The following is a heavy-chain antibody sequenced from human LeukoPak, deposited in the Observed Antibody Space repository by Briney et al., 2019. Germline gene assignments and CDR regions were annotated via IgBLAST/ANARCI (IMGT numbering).Heavy chain of an antibody. CDR1: GGSISSYY. D-gene: IGHD3-10*01. J-gene: IGHJ4*02. CDR2: IYYSGST. V-gene: IGHV4-59*08. CDR3: ARLYGSGSFQYFDF. Sequence: SETLSLTCTVSGGSISSYYWSWIRQPPGKGLEWIGYIYYSGSTNYNPSLKSRVTISVDTSKNQFSLKLSSVTAADTAVYYCARLYGSGSFQYFDFWGQGTLVTVSS.